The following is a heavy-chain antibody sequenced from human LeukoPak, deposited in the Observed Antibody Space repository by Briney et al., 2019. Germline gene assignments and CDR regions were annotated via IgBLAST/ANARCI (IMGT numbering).Heavy chain of an antibody. J-gene: IGHJ4*02. V-gene: IGHV4-34*01. D-gene: IGHD1-26*01. Sequence: SETLSLTCAVYGGSFSGCYWSWIRQPPGKGLEWIGEINHSGSTNYNPSLKSRVTISVDTSKNQFSLKLSSVTAADTAVYYCARGRGSGYFDYWGQGTLVTASS. CDR1: GGSFSGCY. CDR3: ARGRGSGYFDY. CDR2: INHSGST.